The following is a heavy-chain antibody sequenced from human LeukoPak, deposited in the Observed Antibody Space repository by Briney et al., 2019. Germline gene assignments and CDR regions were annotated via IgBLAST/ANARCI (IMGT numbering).Heavy chain of an antibody. J-gene: IGHJ6*03. V-gene: IGHV1-18*01. Sequence: KLQGRVTMTTDTSTSTAYMELRSLRSDDTAVYYCARRDSYYYYYYMDVWGQGTTVTVSS. CDR3: ARRDSYYYYYYMDV. D-gene: IGHD2-15*01.